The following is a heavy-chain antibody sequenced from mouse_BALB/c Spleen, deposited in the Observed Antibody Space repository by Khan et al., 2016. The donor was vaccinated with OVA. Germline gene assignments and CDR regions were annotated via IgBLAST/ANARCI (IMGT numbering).Heavy chain of an antibody. CDR2: IWSGGST. CDR3: ARSSRLAMDY. Sequence: QIQLVQSGPGLVEPSQSLSINCTVSGFSLTDYGVHWVRQSPGKGLEWLGMIWSGGSTDYNAAFISRLSIRKDNYKSQDFIKVNSLQADDTAIYFCARSSRLAMDYWGQGTSVNVSS. J-gene: IGHJ4*01. CDR1: GFSLTDYG. V-gene: IGHV2-4-1*01.